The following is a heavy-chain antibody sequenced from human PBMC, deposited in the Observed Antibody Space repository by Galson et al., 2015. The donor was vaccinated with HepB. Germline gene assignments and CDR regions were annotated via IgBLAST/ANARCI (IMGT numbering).Heavy chain of an antibody. CDR1: GFTFTTYA. CDR3: AKIASTSYVHPHYFDY. CDR2: ISGSGTTT. J-gene: IGHJ4*02. V-gene: IGHV3-23*01. D-gene: IGHD5-18*01. Sequence: SLRLSCAASGFTFTTYAMSWVHQAPGKGLEWVSIISGSGTTTDYADSVKGRFTISRDNSKNTLYLQMNRLRVEDTAVYYCAKIASTSYVHPHYFDYWGQGTLVTVSS.